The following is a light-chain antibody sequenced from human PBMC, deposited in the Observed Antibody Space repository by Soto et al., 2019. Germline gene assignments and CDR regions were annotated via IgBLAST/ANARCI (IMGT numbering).Light chain of an antibody. V-gene: IGLV2-14*01. CDR1: SNDIGAFDY. CDR3: SSYTTNNAHV. Sequence: QSALTQPASVSASPGQSISISCTGTSNDIGAFDYVSWYQQHPGKAPKLIIFEVFNRPSGVSTRFSGSKSGSTASLTISGLQAEDEADYFCSSYTTNNAHVFGGGTKVIVL. CDR2: EVF. J-gene: IGLJ2*01.